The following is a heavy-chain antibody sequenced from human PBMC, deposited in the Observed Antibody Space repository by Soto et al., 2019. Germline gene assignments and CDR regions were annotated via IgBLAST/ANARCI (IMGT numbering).Heavy chain of an antibody. Sequence: EMQLVESGGGLVQPGGSLRLSCAASGFTFSSYWMSWVRQAPGKGLEWVANIKQDGSEKDYVDSVKGRFTISRDNAKCSLSLQMNILSSVDTAVYYCATAGSCYGPRYYYYGMDVWGQGTTVTVSS. D-gene: IGHD2-15*01. J-gene: IGHJ6*02. CDR1: GFTFSSYW. V-gene: IGHV3-7*01. CDR3: ATAGSCYGPRYYYYGMDV. CDR2: IKQDGSEK.